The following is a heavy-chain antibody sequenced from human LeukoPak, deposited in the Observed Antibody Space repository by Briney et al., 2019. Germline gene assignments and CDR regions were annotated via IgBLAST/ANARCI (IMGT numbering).Heavy chain of an antibody. D-gene: IGHD3-9*01. Sequence: GGSLRLSCAASGFSFSKYWMHWVRQTPGEGLVWVARIKEDGTYTRYADSVKGRFTISRDNGRNTVFLKMTSLRAEDTAVYYCARDFDMGITPGDDFDFWGQGTLVTVSS. CDR1: GFSFSKYW. J-gene: IGHJ4*02. CDR2: IKEDGTYT. V-gene: IGHV3-74*01. CDR3: ARDFDMGITPGDDFDF.